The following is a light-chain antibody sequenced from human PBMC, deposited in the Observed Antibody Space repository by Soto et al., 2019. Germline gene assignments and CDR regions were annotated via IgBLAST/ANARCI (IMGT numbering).Light chain of an antibody. CDR1: SSDVGGYNY. CDR2: DVS. CDR3: CSYAGSYKGYV. V-gene: IGLV2-11*01. J-gene: IGLJ1*01. Sequence: QSVLTQPRSVSGSPGQSVTISCTGTSSDVGGYNYVSWYQQHPGKAPKLMIYDVSKRPSGVPDRFSGSKSGNTASLTISGLQAEHEAYYYCCSYAGSYKGYVFGTGTKLTVL.